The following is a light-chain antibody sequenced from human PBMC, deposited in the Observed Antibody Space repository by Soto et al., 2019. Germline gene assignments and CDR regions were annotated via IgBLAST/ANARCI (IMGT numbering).Light chain of an antibody. J-gene: IGKJ4*01. V-gene: IGKV1-39*01. CDR2: AAS. CDR1: QSISIY. CDR3: QQSYITPPLT. Sequence: DIQMTQSPSSLSASVGDRVTITCRTSQSISIYLNWYQQKPGRAPKLLIYAASTLQSGVPLRFSGRGSGTAFTLTISSLQPEDFATYYCQQSYITPPLTFGGGPRWRSN.